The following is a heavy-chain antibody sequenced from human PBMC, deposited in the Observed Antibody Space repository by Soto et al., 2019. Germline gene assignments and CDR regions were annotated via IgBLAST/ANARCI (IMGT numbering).Heavy chain of an antibody. D-gene: IGHD4-17*01. Sequence: GGSLRLSCAASGFTFSSYSMNWVRQAPGKGLEWVSYISSSSSTIYYADSVKGRFTISRDNAKNSLYLQMNSMRAEDTAVYYCARRPTVTTYYYMDVWGKGTTVTVSS. J-gene: IGHJ6*03. CDR1: GFTFSSYS. CDR3: ARRPTVTTYYYMDV. V-gene: IGHV3-48*01. CDR2: ISSSSSTI.